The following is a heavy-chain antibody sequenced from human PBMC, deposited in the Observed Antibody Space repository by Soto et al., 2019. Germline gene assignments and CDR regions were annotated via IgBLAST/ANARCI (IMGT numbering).Heavy chain of an antibody. J-gene: IGHJ4*02. Sequence: QPGGSLRLSCAASGFTLRSYSMNWVRQAPGKGLEWVSSLTASGGGTYYADSVMRRFTISRDNSKNTLYLQVNSLRAEDTAVYFCSRLIAGTGTDYWGQGSLVTVSS. V-gene: IGHV3-23*01. CDR3: SRLIAGTGTDY. CDR2: LTASGGGT. CDR1: GFTLRSYS. D-gene: IGHD6-13*01.